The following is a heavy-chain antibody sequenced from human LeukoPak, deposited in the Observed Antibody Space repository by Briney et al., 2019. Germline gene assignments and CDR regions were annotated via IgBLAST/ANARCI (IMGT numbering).Heavy chain of an antibody. Sequence: GGSLRLSCVASGFTVSSNYMSWARQAPGKGLEWVSVIYSGGSTYYADSVKGRFTISRDNSKNTLYLQMNSLRVEDTALYYCARSTDYYYGSGSYLDAFDIWGQGTMVTVSS. J-gene: IGHJ3*02. CDR1: GFTVSSNY. V-gene: IGHV3-66*01. D-gene: IGHD3-10*01. CDR2: IYSGGST. CDR3: ARSTDYYYGSGSYLDAFDI.